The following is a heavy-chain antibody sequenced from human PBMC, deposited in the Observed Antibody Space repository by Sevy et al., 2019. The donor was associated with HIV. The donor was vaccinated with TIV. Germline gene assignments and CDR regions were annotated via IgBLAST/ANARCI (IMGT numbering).Heavy chain of an antibody. CDR1: GFTFSSYG. J-gene: IGHJ6*02. D-gene: IGHD3-10*01. V-gene: IGHV3-33*01. CDR3: ARGGSGMEDYYYGMDV. CDR2: IWYDGSNK. Sequence: GGSLRLSCAASGFTFSSYGMHWVRQAPGKGLEWVAVIWYDGSNKYYADSVKGRFTISRDNSKNTLYLQMNGLRAEDTAVYYCARGGSGMEDYYYGMDVWGQGTTVTVSS.